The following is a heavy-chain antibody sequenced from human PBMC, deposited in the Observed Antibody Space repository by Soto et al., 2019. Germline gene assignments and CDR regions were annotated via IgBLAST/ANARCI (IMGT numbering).Heavy chain of an antibody. CDR2: INPNSGGT. D-gene: IGHD6-19*01. V-gene: IGHV1-2*04. Sequence: ASVKVSCKASGYTLTGYYVHWVRQAPGQGLEWMGWINPNSGGTNYAQKFQGWVTMTRDTSISTAYMELSRLRSDDTAVYYCARGGSSGWYVPENWFDPWGQGTLLTVSS. CDR3: ARGGSSGWYVPENWFDP. CDR1: GYTLTGYY. J-gene: IGHJ5*02.